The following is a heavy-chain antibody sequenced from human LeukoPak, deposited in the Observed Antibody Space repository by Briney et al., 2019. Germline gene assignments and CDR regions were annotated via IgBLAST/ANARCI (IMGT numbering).Heavy chain of an antibody. V-gene: IGHV3-30*18. CDR3: AKVAAGIAGSFDY. J-gene: IGHJ4*02. D-gene: IGHD6-13*01. Sequence: PGRSLRLSCAASGFTFSRYGMHWVRQAPGKGLEWVAVISYDGSNKYYADSVKGRFTISRDNSKNTLYLQMNSLKTEDTAVYYCAKVAAGIAGSFDYWGQGTLVTVSS. CDR2: ISYDGSNK. CDR1: GFTFSRYG.